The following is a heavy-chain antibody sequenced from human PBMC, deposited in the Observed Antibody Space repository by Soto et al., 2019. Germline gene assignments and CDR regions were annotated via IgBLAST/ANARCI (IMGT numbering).Heavy chain of an antibody. J-gene: IGHJ6*02. CDR3: ARRAIFGGSMDV. CDR1: GFTFSSYS. Sequence: PGGSLRLSCAASGFTFSSYSMNWVRQAPGKGLEWVSSISSSSSYIYYADSVKGRFTISRDNAKNSLYLQMNSLRAEDTAVYYCARRAIFGGSMDVWGQGTTVTV. CDR2: ISSSSSYI. D-gene: IGHD3-3*01. V-gene: IGHV3-21*01.